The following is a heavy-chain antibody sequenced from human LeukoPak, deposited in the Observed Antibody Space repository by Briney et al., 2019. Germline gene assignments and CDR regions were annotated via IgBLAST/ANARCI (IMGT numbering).Heavy chain of an antibody. D-gene: IGHD1-26*01. V-gene: IGHV4-61*01. Sequence: SETLSLTCTVSGYSISSGYYWGWIRQPPGKGLEWIGYIYYSGSTNYNPSLKSRVTISVDTSKNQFSLKLSSVTAADTAVYYCARVEWELRYFDYWGQGTLVTVSS. CDR1: GYSISSGYY. J-gene: IGHJ4*02. CDR3: ARVEWELRYFDY. CDR2: IYYSGST.